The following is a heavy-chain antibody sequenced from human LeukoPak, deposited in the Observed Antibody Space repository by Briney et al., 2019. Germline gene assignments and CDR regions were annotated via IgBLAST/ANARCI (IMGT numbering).Heavy chain of an antibody. V-gene: IGHV3-30*03. D-gene: IGHD3-3*01. CDR3: VALEALGPFFDY. Sequence: GGSLRLSCAASGFTFSSYSMNWVRQAPGKGLEWVAVISYDGSNKYYADSVKGRFTISRDNSKNTLYLQMNSLRAEDTAVYYCVALEALGPFFDYWGQGTLVTVSS. CDR2: ISYDGSNK. CDR1: GFTFSSYS. J-gene: IGHJ4*02.